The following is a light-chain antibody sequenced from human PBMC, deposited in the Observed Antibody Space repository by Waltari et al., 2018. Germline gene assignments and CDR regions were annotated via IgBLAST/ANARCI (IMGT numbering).Light chain of an antibody. CDR1: QGIASN. CDR3: QQYNDWYS. Sequence: EKVMTQSPATLSVSPGGEATLSCRASQGIASNLARYQYRPGQAPRLLIYDASTRASGIPSRFSGSWSGTEFTLTISGLQSDDSALYYCQQYNDWYSFGQGTKLEI. J-gene: IGKJ2*03. CDR2: DAS. V-gene: IGKV3-15*01.